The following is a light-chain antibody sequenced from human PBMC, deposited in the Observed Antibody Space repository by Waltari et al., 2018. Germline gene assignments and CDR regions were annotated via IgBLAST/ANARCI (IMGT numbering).Light chain of an antibody. CDR2: DVI. Sequence: QSALTQPASVSASPGHSTTISCTGPTRDIGGYVHFSWYQQYPGKAPKLKIYDVIYRPSGVSNRFSGSKSGNTASLTISGLQAEDEANYYCCSYTSASTLGVFGGGTKLTVL. CDR1: TRDIGGYVH. V-gene: IGLV2-14*03. J-gene: IGLJ3*02. CDR3: CSYTSASTLGV.